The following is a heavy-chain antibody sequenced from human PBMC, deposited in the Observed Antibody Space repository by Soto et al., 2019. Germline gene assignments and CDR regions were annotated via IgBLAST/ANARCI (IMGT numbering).Heavy chain of an antibody. CDR2: INHSGST. CDR3: AIYDFWSGYGELDFDY. J-gene: IGHJ4*02. D-gene: IGHD3-3*01. CDR1: GGSFSGYY. V-gene: IGHV4-34*01. Sequence: SETLSLTCAVYGGSFSGYYWSWIRQPPGKGLEWIGEINHSGSTNYNPSLKSRVTISVDTSKNQFSLKLSSVTAADTAVYYCAIYDFWSGYGELDFDYWGQGTLVTVSS.